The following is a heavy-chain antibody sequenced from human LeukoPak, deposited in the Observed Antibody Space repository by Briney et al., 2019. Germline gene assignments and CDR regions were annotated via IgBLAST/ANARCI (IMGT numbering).Heavy chain of an antibody. CDR3: ARDRQYDILTGYLGWFDP. V-gene: IGHV4-4*07. D-gene: IGHD3-9*01. CDR2: IYTSGST. CDR1: GGSISSYY. J-gene: IGHJ5*02. Sequence: SETLSLTCTVSGGSISSYYWSWIRQPAGKGLEWIGRIYTSGSTYYNPSLKSRVTISVDTSKNQFSLKLSSVTAADTAVYYCARDRQYDILTGYLGWFDPWGQGTLVTVSS.